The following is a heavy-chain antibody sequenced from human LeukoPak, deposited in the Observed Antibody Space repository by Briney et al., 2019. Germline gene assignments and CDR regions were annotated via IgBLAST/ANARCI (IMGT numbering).Heavy chain of an antibody. CDR1: GFTFSDVS. D-gene: IGHD5-24*01. V-gene: IGHV3-15*01. J-gene: IGHJ4*02. CDR3: ATDYKPGTYYFDF. Sequence: GGSLILSCAASGFTFSDVSMAWVRQPPGKGLELVGRVLTESDGGTADYAAPVKGRFTISRDESKDTLYLQMNSLKAEDTAMYFCATDYKPGTYYFDFWGQGTLVTVSS. CDR2: VLTESDGGTA.